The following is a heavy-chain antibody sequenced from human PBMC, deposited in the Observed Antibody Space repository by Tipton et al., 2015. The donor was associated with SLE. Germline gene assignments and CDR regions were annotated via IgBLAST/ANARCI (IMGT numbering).Heavy chain of an antibody. CDR2: INHSGST. D-gene: IGHD1-1*01. V-gene: IGHV4-34*01. CDR3: AGALASFDY. J-gene: IGHJ4*02. CDR1: GGSFSGYY. Sequence: AVYGGSFSGYYWSWIRQPPGKGLEWIGEINHSGSTNYNPSLKSRVTISIDTSKNQFSLKLSSVTAADTAVHYCAGALASFDYWGQGTLVTVSS.